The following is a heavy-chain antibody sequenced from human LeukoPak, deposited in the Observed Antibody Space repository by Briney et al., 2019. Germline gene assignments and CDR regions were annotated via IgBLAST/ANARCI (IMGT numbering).Heavy chain of an antibody. CDR3: ARDQSVTNYYYGMDV. V-gene: IGHV3-23*01. CDR1: GFTFSSYA. CDR2: ISGSGGGT. Sequence: GGSLRLSCGASGFTFSSYAMSWVRQAPGKGLEWVSGISGSGGGTNYADSVKGRFTISRDNSENTLYLQMNSLRAEDTAVYYCARDQSVTNYYYGMDVWGQGTTVTVSS. J-gene: IGHJ6*02. D-gene: IGHD4-17*01.